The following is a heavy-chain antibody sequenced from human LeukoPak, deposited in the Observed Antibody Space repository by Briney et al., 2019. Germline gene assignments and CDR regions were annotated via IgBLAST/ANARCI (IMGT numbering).Heavy chain of an antibody. Sequence: GGSLRLSCAASGFNFSVSSMHWVRQAPGKGLEGVAVMSFDGTTKLYAHSLKGRFIISRDNSKTTVYLQMRSLRPEDTAVYFCARQAIRGVNSWFDPWGQGTLVTVSS. D-gene: IGHD3-10*01. J-gene: IGHJ5*02. CDR1: GFNFSVSS. V-gene: IGHV3-30*04. CDR2: MSFDGTTK. CDR3: ARQAIRGVNSWFDP.